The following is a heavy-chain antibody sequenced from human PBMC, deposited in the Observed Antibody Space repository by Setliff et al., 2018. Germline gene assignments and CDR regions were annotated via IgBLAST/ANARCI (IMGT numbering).Heavy chain of an antibody. Sequence: SETLSLTCTVSGGSISSSSYYWGWIRQPPGKGLEWIGSIYYSGSTNYNPSLKSRVTISVDTSKNQLSLKLNSVTAADTAVYYCARRYNFWSGYFDYWGQGTLVTVSS. D-gene: IGHD3-3*01. J-gene: IGHJ4*02. V-gene: IGHV4-39*07. CDR1: GGSISSSSYY. CDR2: IYYSGST. CDR3: ARRYNFWSGYFDY.